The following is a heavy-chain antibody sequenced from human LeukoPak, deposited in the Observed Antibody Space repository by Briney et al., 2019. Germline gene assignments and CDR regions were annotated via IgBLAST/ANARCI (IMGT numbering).Heavy chain of an antibody. J-gene: IGHJ4*02. CDR1: GGSISSSNW. Sequence: KPSGTLSLTCAVSGGSISSSNWWSWVRQPPGKGLEWIGEIYHSGSTNYNPSLKSRVTISVDTSKNQFSLKLSSVTAADTAVYYCARCPYRDYDSCGYRKFDYWGQGTLVTVSS. CDR2: IYHSGST. CDR3: ARCPYRDYDSCGYRKFDY. V-gene: IGHV4-4*02. D-gene: IGHD3-22*01.